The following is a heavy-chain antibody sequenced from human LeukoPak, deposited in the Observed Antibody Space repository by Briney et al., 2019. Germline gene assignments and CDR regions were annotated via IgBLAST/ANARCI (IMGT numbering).Heavy chain of an antibody. D-gene: IGHD6-19*01. CDR1: GFTFSSYR. V-gene: IGHV3-74*01. Sequence: GGSLRLSCAASGFTFSSYRMHWVRQAPGKGLVWVSRINSGGSSTDYADSVKGRFTISRDNAKNTLYLQMNSLRAEDTAVYYCARIGYSNGWYYFDYWGQGTLVTVSS. J-gene: IGHJ4*02. CDR3: ARIGYSNGWYYFDY. CDR2: INSGGSST.